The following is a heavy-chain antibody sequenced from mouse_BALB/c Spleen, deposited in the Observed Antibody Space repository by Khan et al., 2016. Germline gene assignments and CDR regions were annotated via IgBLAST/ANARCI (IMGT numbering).Heavy chain of an antibody. D-gene: IGHD2-1*01. CDR1: GLSITSHG. J-gene: IGHJ4*01. Sequence: VQLQESGPSLVQPSQSLSITCTVSGLSITSHGVHWVRQSPGKGLEWLGVIGRGGRTDYNAACMSRLSITKANSKSQVVFKMHSLQTDDTAIYYCAKYSGNYYATDCLSQGTSVTVAS. CDR3: AKYSGNYYATDC. V-gene: IGHV2-5-1*01. CDR2: IGRGGRT.